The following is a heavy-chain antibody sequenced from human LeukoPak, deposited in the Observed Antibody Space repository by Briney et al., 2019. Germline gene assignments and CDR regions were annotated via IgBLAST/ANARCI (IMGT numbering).Heavy chain of an antibody. J-gene: IGHJ3*02. CDR3: ASDYGSGSFTSFDI. D-gene: IGHD3-10*01. Sequence: TSSETLSLTCTVSGGSISSYFWSWIRQPPGKGLEWIGYIYYSGSTNYNPSLKSRVTISVDTSKNQFSLKLGSVTAADTAVYYCASDYGSGSFTSFDIWGQGTMVTVSS. CDR2: IYYSGST. V-gene: IGHV4-59*08. CDR1: GGSISSYF.